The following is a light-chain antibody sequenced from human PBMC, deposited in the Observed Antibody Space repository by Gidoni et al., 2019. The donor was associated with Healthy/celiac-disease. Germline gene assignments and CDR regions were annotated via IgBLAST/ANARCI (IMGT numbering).Light chain of an antibody. V-gene: IGKV3-15*01. CDR2: GAS. CDR3: QQYNNWPPWT. J-gene: IGKJ1*01. Sequence: EIVMTQSPATLSVSPGETATLSCRASQSFSSNLAWYQQKPGQAPRLLIYGASTRATGIPARFSGSGSGTEFTLTISSLQSEDFAVYYCQQYNNWPPWTFXXXTKVEIK. CDR1: QSFSSN.